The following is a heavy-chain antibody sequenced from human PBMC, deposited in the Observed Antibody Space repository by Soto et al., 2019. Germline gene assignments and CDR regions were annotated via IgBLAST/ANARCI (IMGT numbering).Heavy chain of an antibody. CDR1: GSPFD. V-gene: IGHV3-30-3*01. CDR2: IVPDGRNQ. Sequence: QVQLVEFGGGVVQPGRSLRLSCVASGSPFDVHWVRQAPGKGPEWVAHIVPDGRNQYWADSVKGRFTGSRDKAKNTVYLQMNSLRTEDTAVYYCARGPTHGAFDLWGQATMVTVSS. CDR3: ARGPTHGAFDL. J-gene: IGHJ3*01.